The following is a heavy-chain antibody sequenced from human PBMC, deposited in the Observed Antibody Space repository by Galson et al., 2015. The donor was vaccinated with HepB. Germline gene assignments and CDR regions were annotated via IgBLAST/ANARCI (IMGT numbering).Heavy chain of an antibody. CDR2: IIPILGIA. CDR1: GGTFSSYT. V-gene: IGHV1-69*02. Sequence: SVKVSCKASGGTFSSYTISWVRQAPGQGLEWMGRIIPILGIANYAQKFQGRVTITADKSTSTAYMELSSLRSEDTAVYYCARMPLRSTTEDAFDIWGQGTMVTVSS. J-gene: IGHJ3*02. D-gene: IGHD1-1*01. CDR3: ARMPLRSTTEDAFDI.